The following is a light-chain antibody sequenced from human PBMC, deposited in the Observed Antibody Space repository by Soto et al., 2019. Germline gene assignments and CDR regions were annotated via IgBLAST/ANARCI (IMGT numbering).Light chain of an antibody. V-gene: IGLV2-23*01. J-gene: IGLJ3*02. CDR3: CSYAGSSWV. CDR1: SSDVGSYNL. CDR2: EGS. Sequence: QSALTQPASVSGSPGQSITISCTGTSSDVGSYNLVSWYQQHPGKAPKVMIYEGSKRPSGVSKRFSGSKSGNTASLTISELQAEDEADYYCCSYAGSSWVFGGGTKLTVL.